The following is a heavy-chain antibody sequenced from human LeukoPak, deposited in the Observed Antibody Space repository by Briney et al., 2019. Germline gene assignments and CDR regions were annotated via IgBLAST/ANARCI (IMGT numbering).Heavy chain of an antibody. D-gene: IGHD4-17*01. V-gene: IGHV4-4*02. CDR3: ARGLNGDYYYYYGMDV. CDR2: IYHSGST. J-gene: IGHJ6*02. Sequence: PSETLSLTCAVSGGSISSSNWWSWVRQPPGKGLEWIGEIYHSGSTNYNPSLKSRVTISVDKSKNQFSLKLSSVTAADTAVYYCARGLNGDYYYYYGMDVWGQGTTVTVSS. CDR1: GGSISSSNW.